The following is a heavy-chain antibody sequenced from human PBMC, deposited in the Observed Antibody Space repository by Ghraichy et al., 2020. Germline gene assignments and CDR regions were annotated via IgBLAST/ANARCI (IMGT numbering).Heavy chain of an antibody. CDR3: AKAQSVTTVTNIDY. CDR1: GFTFSSYA. CDR2: ISGSGGST. J-gene: IGHJ4*02. V-gene: IGHV3-23*01. Sequence: GGSLRLSCAASGFTFSSYAMSWVRQAPGKGLEWVSAISGSGGSTYYADSVKGRFTISRDNSKNTLYLQMNSLRAEDTAVYYCAKAQSVTTVTNIDYWGQGTLVTVSS. D-gene: IGHD4-17*01.